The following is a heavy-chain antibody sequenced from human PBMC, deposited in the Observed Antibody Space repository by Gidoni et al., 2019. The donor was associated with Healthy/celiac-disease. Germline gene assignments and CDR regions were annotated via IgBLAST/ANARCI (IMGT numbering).Heavy chain of an antibody. CDR1: GFTFSSYG. Sequence: QVQLVESGGGVVQPGRSLRLSCAASGFTFSSYGMHWVRQAPGKGLEWVAVISYDGSNKYYADSVKGRFTISRDNSKNTLYLQMNSLRAEDTAVYYCAKDRDYWELGAFDIWGQGTMVTVSS. D-gene: IGHD1-26*01. CDR2: ISYDGSNK. V-gene: IGHV3-30*18. CDR3: AKDRDYWELGAFDI. J-gene: IGHJ3*02.